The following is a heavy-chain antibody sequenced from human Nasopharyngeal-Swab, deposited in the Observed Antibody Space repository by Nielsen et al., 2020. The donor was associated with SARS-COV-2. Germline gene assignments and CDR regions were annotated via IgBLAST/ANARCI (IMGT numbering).Heavy chain of an antibody. Sequence: GGSLRPSCAAPGFTFRSYGMHWVRQAPGKGLEWVAAIWYEGSNKNYADSVKGRFPISRDNSKNTLYLQMNSLRAEDTAVYYCARGRTSGYSYGFYFDYWGQGTLVTVSS. D-gene: IGHD5-18*01. V-gene: IGHV3-33*01. CDR2: IWYEGSNK. CDR1: GFTFRSYG. CDR3: ARGRTSGYSYGFYFDY. J-gene: IGHJ4*02.